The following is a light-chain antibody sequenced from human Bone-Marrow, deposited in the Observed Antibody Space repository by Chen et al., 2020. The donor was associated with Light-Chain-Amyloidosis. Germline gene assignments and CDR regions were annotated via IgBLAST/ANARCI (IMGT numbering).Light chain of an antibody. CDR1: TGTVTSGHY. J-gene: IGLJ2*01. V-gene: IGLV7-46*01. Sequence: QAVVTQEPSLTVSPGGTVTLTCGANTGTVTSGHYPYWFQQKPGQAPRTLIYDASSKHSCPPARFSGALLGGKASLTLSGEQPEDEAVYYCLLSCSGVRVFGGGTKLTVL. CDR3: LLSCSGVRV. CDR2: DAS.